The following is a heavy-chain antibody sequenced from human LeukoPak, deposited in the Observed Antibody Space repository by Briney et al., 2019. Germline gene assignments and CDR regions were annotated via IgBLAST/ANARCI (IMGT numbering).Heavy chain of an antibody. Sequence: PGGSLRLSCAASGFTFSSYGMHWVRQAPGKGLEWVAVISYDGSNKYYADSVKGRFTISRDNSKNTLYLQINSLRAEDTAVYYCAKVAIAVAGTNVDYWGQGTLVTVSS. CDR2: ISYDGSNK. CDR3: AKVAIAVAGTNVDY. D-gene: IGHD6-19*01. CDR1: GFTFSSYG. V-gene: IGHV3-30*18. J-gene: IGHJ4*02.